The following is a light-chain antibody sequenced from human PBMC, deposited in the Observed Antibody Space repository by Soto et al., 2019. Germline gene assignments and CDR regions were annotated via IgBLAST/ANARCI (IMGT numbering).Light chain of an antibody. J-gene: IGKJ1*01. V-gene: IGKV3-20*01. CDR1: QSVSSSY. Sequence: EIVLTQSPGTLSLSPGERATLSCRASQSVSSSYLAWYQQKPGQAPRPLIYGASSRATGIPDMFSGSGSGTDFTLTISRLEPEDFSVYYCQQYGSSPRTFGQGTKVE. CDR3: QQYGSSPRT. CDR2: GAS.